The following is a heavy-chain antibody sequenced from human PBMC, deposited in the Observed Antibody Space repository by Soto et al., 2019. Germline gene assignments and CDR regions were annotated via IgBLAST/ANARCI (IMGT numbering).Heavy chain of an antibody. V-gene: IGHV1-2*04. J-gene: IGHJ4*02. CDR1: GYTFTGYY. Sequence: EAPVKVSCKASGYTFTGYYMHWVRQAPGQGLEWMGWINPNSGGTNYAQKFQGWVTMTRDTSISTAYMELSRLRSDDTAVYYCARVASCSSTSCYGGGFDYWGQGTLVTVSS. D-gene: IGHD2-2*01. CDR2: INPNSGGT. CDR3: ARVASCSSTSCYGGGFDY.